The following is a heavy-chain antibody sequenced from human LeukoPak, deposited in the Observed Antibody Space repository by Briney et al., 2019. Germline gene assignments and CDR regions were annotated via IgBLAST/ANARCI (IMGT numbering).Heavy chain of an antibody. V-gene: IGHV3-23*01. CDR3: TKDHGSYGSGSLLFDY. CDR1: GFTFSSYA. D-gene: IGHD3-10*01. CDR2: VSGSGVST. Sequence: GGSLRLSCAASGFTFSSYAMNWVRQAPGKGLEWVASVSGSGVSTYYADSVKGRFTISRDNSRSTLYLQMNSLRAEDTAAYYCTKDHGSYGSGSLLFDYWGQGTLVTVSS. J-gene: IGHJ4*02.